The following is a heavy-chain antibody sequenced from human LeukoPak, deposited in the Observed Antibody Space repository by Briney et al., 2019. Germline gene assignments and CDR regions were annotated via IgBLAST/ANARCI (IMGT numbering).Heavy chain of an antibody. J-gene: IGHJ6*03. CDR3: ARDQLWLYGRTSYYYYFYMDV. CDR1: EFSVGSNY. D-gene: IGHD3-10*01. V-gene: IGHV3-66*01. Sequence: GGSLRLSCAASEFSVGSNYMTWVRQAPGKGLEWVSLIYSGGSTYYADSVKGRFTISRDNAKNSLYLQMNSLRAEDTAVYYCARDQLWLYGRTSYYYYFYMDVWGTGTTVAVSS. CDR2: IYSGGST.